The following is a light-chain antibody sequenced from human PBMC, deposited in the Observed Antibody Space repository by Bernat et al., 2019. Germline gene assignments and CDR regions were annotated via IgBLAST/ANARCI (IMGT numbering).Light chain of an antibody. J-gene: IGLJ2*01. CDR3: IPYSGNKYVV. V-gene: IGLV2-8*01. CDR2: EVN. Sequence: QSALTQPPSASGSPGQSVTISCTGTSSDVGDYNYVSWYQQHPGKAPKLIIYEVNKRPSGVPDRFSASKSGHTASLTVSGLQAEDEADYYCIPYSGNKYVVFGGGTKLTVL. CDR1: SSDVGDYNY.